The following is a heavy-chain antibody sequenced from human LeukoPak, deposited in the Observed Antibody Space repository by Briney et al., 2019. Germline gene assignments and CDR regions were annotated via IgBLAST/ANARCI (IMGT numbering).Heavy chain of an antibody. V-gene: IGHV1-8*01. CDR3: ARGQVGSSGWYYYYYYGMDV. D-gene: IGHD6-19*01. J-gene: IGHJ6*02. CDR1: GYTFTSYD. CDR2: MNPNSGNT. Sequence: GASVQDSFKASGYTFTSYDINWVRQATGQGLDWMGWMNPNSGNTGYAQKFQGRVTMTRNTSISTAYMELSSLRSEDTAVYYCARGQVGSSGWYYYYYYGMDVWGQGTTVTVSS.